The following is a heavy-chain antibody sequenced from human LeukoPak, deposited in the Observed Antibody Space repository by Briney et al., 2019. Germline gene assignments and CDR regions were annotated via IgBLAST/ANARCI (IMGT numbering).Heavy chain of an antibody. CDR2: IYNSGST. V-gene: IGHV4-59*01. CDR1: GGSISSYY. Sequence: SETLSLTCTVSGGSISSYYWRWIRQPPGKGLEWIGYIYNSGSTNYNPSLKSRVTISVDTSKNQFSMKLSSVTASDTAVYYCARQAPTDWFDPWGQGTLVTVSS. CDR3: ARQAPTDWFDP. J-gene: IGHJ5*02. D-gene: IGHD6-6*01.